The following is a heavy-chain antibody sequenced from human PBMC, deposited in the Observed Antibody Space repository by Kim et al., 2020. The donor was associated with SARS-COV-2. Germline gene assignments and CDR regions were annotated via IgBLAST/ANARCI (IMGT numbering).Heavy chain of an antibody. D-gene: IGHD2-2*02. CDR1: GLTFSTYS. V-gene: IGHV3-48*02. CDR3: ATAGGYSPHWFDY. Sequence: GGSLRLSCAASGLTFSTYSMNWVRQAPGKGLEWLSYISSSPSPIYYADSVKGRFTISRDNAKNSLFLQMNSLRHEDTAVYYCATAGGYSPHWFDYCGQGTLVTVSS. J-gene: IGHJ4*02. CDR2: ISSSPSPI.